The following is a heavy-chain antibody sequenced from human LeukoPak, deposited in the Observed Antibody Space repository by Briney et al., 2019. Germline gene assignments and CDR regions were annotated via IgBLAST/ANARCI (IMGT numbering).Heavy chain of an antibody. CDR3: ARGDSSSSPFDY. D-gene: IGHD6-6*01. CDR2: ISYDGSNK. J-gene: IGHJ4*02. Sequence: SGGSLGLSCAASGFTFSSYAMHWVRQAPGKGLEWVAVISYDGSNKYYADSVKGRFTISRDNSKNTVYLQMNSLRAEETAVYFCARGDSSSSPFDYWGQGTLVIVSS. CDR1: GFTFSSYA. V-gene: IGHV3-30-3*01.